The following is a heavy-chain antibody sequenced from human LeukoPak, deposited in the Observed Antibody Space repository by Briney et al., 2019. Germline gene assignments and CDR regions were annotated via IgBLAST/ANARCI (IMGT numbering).Heavy chain of an antibody. V-gene: IGHV1-2*02. CDR2: INPNSGGT. CDR3: ARDYYDSSGYYKGFDM. D-gene: IGHD3-22*01. CDR1: GYTFTGYY. J-gene: IGHJ3*02. Sequence: ASVKVSCKASGYTFTGYYIHWVRQAPGQGLEWMGWINPNSGGTNYAQNFQGRVTMTRDTSISTAYMELSRLRSDDTAVYYCARDYYDSSGYYKGFDMWGQGTMVTVSP.